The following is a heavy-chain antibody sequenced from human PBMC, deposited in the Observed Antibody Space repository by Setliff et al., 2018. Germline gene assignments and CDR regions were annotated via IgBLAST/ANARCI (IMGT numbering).Heavy chain of an antibody. CDR1: SGSISTSNHF. D-gene: IGHD2-21*01. Sequence: SETLSLTCIVSSGSISTSNHFWGWVRQPPGRGLEWIGSMYSSGTTNYNPSLKSRVTMSVDMSKSLLSLKLSSVTTTDTAVYYCAGLFRDGWNYFDSWGQGTLVTVSS. V-gene: IGHV4-39*02. CDR3: AGLFRDGWNYFDS. J-gene: IGHJ4*02. CDR2: MYSSGTT.